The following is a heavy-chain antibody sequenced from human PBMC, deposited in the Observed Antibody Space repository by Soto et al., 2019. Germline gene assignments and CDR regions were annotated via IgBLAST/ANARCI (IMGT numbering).Heavy chain of an antibody. CDR1: GDSVSSNSAA. CDR2: TYYRSKWYN. J-gene: IGHJ6*02. CDR3: ARDVLQQAARPGYYYSGMDV. V-gene: IGHV6-1*01. Sequence: PSQTLSLTCAISGDSVSSNSAAWNWIRQSPSRGLEWLGRTYYRSKWYNDYAVSVKSRITINPDTSKNQFSLQLNSVTPEDTAVYYCARDVLQQAARPGYYYSGMDVWGQGTTVTVSS. D-gene: IGHD6-6*01.